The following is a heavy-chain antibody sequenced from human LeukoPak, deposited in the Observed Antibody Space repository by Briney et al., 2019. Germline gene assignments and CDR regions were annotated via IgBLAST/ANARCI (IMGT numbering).Heavy chain of an antibody. D-gene: IGHD6-13*01. CDR2: IIPIFGTA. J-gene: IGHJ3*02. V-gene: IGHV1-69*01. Sequence: SVKVSCKASGGTFSSYAISWVRQAPGQGLEWMGGIIPIFGTANYAQKFQGRVTITADEPASTAYMELSSLRSEDTAVYYCARSGSSWYGDAFDIWGQGTMVTVSS. CDR1: GGTFSSYA. CDR3: ARSGSSWYGDAFDI.